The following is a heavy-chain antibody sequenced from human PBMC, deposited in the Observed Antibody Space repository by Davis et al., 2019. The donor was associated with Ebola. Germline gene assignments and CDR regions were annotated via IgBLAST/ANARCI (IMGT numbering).Heavy chain of an antibody. D-gene: IGHD3-22*01. CDR3: ARDLGSSGYYFGY. CDR1: GFTFSSYG. CDR2: IWYDGSNK. Sequence: GGSLRLSCAALGFTFSSYGMHWVRQAPGKGLEWVAVIWYDGSNKYYADSVKGRFTISRDNSKNPLYLQMNSLRAEDTAVYYCARDLGSSGYYFGYWGQGALVTVSS. V-gene: IGHV3-33*01. J-gene: IGHJ4*02.